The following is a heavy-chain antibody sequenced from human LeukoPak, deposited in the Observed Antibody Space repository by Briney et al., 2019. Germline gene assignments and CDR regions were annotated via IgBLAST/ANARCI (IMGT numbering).Heavy chain of an antibody. Sequence: GESLKISCKGSGYSFTNYWIGWVRQMPGKGLEWMGIIYPDDSDIKYSPSFQGQVTISADKSISTAYLRWSSLKASDTAMYYCARRMYDSRGYYFDSWGQGTLVTVSS. CDR3: ARRMYDSRGYYFDS. J-gene: IGHJ4*02. CDR2: IYPDDSDI. CDR1: GYSFTNYW. V-gene: IGHV5-51*01. D-gene: IGHD3-22*01.